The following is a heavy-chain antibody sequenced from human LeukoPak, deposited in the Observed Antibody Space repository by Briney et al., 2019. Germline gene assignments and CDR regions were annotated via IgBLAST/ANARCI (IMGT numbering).Heavy chain of an antibody. D-gene: IGHD2-15*01. CDR2: ISSSSSYI. J-gene: IGHJ3*02. CDR3: ARGAYCSGGRCPDAFDI. CDR1: GFTFSSYS. V-gene: IGHV3-21*04. Sequence: GGSLRLSCAASGFTFSSYSMNWVRQAPGKGLEWVSSISSSSSYIYYADSVKGRFTISRDNAKNSLYLQMNSLKSEDTAVYYCARGAYCSGGRCPDAFDIWGQGTMVTVSS.